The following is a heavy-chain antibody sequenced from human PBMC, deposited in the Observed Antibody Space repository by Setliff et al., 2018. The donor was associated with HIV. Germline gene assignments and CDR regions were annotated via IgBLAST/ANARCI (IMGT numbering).Heavy chain of an antibody. D-gene: IGHD2-15*01. Sequence: SETLSLTCVVSGGSISSYNWWSWVRQPPGKGLEWIGEIYHSGSTNYNPSLKSRVTISVDKSKKQFSLKLSSVTAADTAVYYCAAFPTLGIYYGMDAWGQGTTVTVSS. J-gene: IGHJ6*02. CDR3: AAFPTLGIYYGMDA. CDR1: GGSISSYNW. V-gene: IGHV4-4*02. CDR2: IYHSGST.